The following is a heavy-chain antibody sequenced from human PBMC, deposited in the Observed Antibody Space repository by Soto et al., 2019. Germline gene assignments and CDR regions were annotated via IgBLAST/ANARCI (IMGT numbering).Heavy chain of an antibody. J-gene: IGHJ6*02. CDR2: LYWVDDK. CDR3: VQSRCGGDCLEIYSSHAYNGLDV. CDR1: GLSLRTTGVG. V-gene: IGHV2-5*02. D-gene: IGHD2-21*02. Sequence: QVTLKESGPTLVKPTQTLTLTCTVSGLSLRTTGVGVGWVRQPPGKALEWLALLYWVDDKRYSPSLRSRLTIAKDISEKQVVLTMTNIDTVDTATYYCVQSRCGGDCLEIYSSHAYNGLDVWGQGTTVTVSS.